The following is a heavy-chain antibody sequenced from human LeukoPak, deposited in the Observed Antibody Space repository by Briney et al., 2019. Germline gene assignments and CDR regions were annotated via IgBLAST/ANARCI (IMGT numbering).Heavy chain of an antibody. CDR1: GGSISNYY. CDR2: IYYSGST. V-gene: IGHV4-59*08. CDR3: ARLVAGTGEYNFDY. J-gene: IGHJ4*02. D-gene: IGHD6-19*01. Sequence: TSETLSLTCAVSGGSISNYYWSWIRQPPGQALEWIGYIYYSGSTNYNPSLKSRVTISVDTSKNQFSLKLSSVTAADTAVYYCARLVAGTGEYNFDYWGQGTLVTVSS.